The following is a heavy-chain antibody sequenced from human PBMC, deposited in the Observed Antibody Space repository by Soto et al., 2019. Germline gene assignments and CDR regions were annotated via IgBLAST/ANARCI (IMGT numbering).Heavy chain of an antibody. CDR1: DDSISSYY. D-gene: IGHD6-6*01. CDR3: ATRSSIYAALVAY. V-gene: IGHV4-59*01. CDR2: IXXSXXX. Sequence: SETLSLTCSVADDSISSYYWSWIRQPPGKGLXLIXXIXXSXXXXXNXXLKSRVTISVDTSKNQFSLKLSSVTAAETAVYYCATRSSIYAALVAYWGQGTPVPVSS. J-gene: IGHJ4*02.